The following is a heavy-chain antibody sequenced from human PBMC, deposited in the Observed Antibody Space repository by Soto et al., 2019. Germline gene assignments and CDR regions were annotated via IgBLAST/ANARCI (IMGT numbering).Heavy chain of an antibody. CDR3: ARAWYNWNDVDYYYYYMDV. CDR1: GGSISSYY. D-gene: IGHD1-1*01. CDR2: IYYSGST. Sequence: SETLSLTCTVSGGSISSYYWSWIRQPPGKGLEWIGYIYYSGSTNYNPSLKSRVTISVDTSKNQFSLKLSSVTAADTAVYYCARAWYNWNDVDYYYYYMDVWGKGTTVTVSS. J-gene: IGHJ6*03. V-gene: IGHV4-59*01.